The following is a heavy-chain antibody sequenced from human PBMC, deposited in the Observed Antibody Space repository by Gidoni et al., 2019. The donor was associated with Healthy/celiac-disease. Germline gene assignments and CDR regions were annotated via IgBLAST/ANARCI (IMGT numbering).Heavy chain of an antibody. CDR1: GGSTTSYY. CDR3: ARDRIAARPGGYYYYGMDV. V-gene: IGHV4-59*01. D-gene: IGHD6-6*01. J-gene: IGHJ6*02. CDR2: IYYSGST. Sequence: QVQLQESGPGLVTPSETLSLTCTVSGGSTTSYYWSWIRQPPRKGLEWIGYIYYSGSTNYNPSLKSRVTISVDTSKNQCSLKLSSVTAADTAVYYGARDRIAARPGGYYYYGMDVWGQGTTVTVSS.